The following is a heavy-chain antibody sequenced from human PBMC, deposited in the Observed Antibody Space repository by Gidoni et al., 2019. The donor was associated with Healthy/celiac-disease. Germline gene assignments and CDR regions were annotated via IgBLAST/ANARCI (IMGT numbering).Heavy chain of an antibody. D-gene: IGHD4-17*01. Sequence: EVQLLASGGGLVQPGGSLRLYFSASVFTFSSYALSWVRQAPGKGLELVSAISGSGGSTYYEDSVKGRFTISRDNSKNTLYLQMNSLRDEDTAVYYCANHDYGDYSLGYWGQGTLVTVSS. CDR2: ISGSGGST. CDR1: VFTFSSYA. J-gene: IGHJ4*02. CDR3: ANHDYGDYSLGY. V-gene: IGHV3-23*01.